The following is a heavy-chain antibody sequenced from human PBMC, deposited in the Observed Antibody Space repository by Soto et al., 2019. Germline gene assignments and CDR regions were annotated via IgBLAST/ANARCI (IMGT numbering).Heavy chain of an antibody. CDR1: GFTFSRYS. Sequence: RVSPGLSFGASGFTFSRYSMHWVRQAPGKGLEWVAVISYDGSKKYYADSVKGRFTISRDNSKNTLYLQMNSLRAEDTAVYYCAREHYYDSSGYHQGFDPWGQGTLVTVSS. J-gene: IGHJ5*02. CDR2: ISYDGSKK. V-gene: IGHV3-30-3*01. D-gene: IGHD3-22*01. CDR3: AREHYYDSSGYHQGFDP.